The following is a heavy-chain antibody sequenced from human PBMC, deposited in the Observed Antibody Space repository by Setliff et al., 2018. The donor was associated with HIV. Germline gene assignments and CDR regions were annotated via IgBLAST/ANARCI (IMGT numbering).Heavy chain of an antibody. CDR2: MNPNSGNT. CDR1: RSTFNSHT. J-gene: IGHJ6*03. CDR3: ARNPRIAVAGTDYYYYMDV. V-gene: IGHV1-8*01. D-gene: IGHD6-19*01. Sequence: ASVKVSCKASRSTFNSHTINWVRQATGQGLEWMGWMNPNSGNTGYAQKFQGRVTITRNTSTSTVYMELSSLRSEDTAVHYCARNPRIAVAGTDYYYYMDVWGKGTTVTVSS.